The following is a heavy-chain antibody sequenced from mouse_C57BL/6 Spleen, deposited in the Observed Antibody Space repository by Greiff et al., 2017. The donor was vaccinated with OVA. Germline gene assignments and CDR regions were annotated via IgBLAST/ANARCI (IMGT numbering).Heavy chain of an antibody. D-gene: IGHD2-4*01. Sequence: VQRVESGPGLVQPSQSLSITCTVSGFSLTSYGVHWVRQSPGKGLEWLGVIWSGGSTDYNAAFISRLSISKDNSKSQVFFKMNSLQADDTAIYYCARDDYDGGTWFAYWGQGTLVTVSA. V-gene: IGHV2-2*01. CDR3: ARDDYDGGTWFAY. J-gene: IGHJ3*01. CDR2: IWSGGST. CDR1: GFSLTSYG.